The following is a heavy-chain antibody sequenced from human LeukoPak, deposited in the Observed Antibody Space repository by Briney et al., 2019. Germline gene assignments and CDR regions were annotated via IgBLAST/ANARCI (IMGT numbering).Heavy chain of an antibody. D-gene: IGHD1-26*01. J-gene: IGHJ4*02. Sequence: GGSLRLSCAASGFTFSGYGMSWVRQAPGKGLEWVSGINWNGGSTGYADSVKGRFTISRDNAKNSLYLQMNSLIAEDTALYYCARDIGVVGATGYFDYWGQGTLVTVSS. V-gene: IGHV3-20*04. CDR2: INWNGGST. CDR1: GFTFSGYG. CDR3: ARDIGVVGATGYFDY.